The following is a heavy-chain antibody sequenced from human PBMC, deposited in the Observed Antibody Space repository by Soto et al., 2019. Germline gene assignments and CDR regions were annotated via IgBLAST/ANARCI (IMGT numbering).Heavy chain of an antibody. J-gene: IGHJ6*02. Sequence: PSETLSLTYDVSGWAFSVYIWTWIRQTPGTGLQWIGQINHSGSANYNPSLKSRVTISVHTSNSQFSLELSSVTAADTAVYYCARLNGYCVSTSCHGYYGMDVWGQGTTVT. CDR3: ARLNGYCVSTSCHGYYGMDV. CDR2: INHSGSA. V-gene: IGHV4-34*01. CDR1: GWAFSVYI. D-gene: IGHD2-2*03.